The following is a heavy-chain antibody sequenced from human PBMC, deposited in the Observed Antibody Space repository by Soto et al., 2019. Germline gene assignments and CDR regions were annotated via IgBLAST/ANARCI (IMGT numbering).Heavy chain of an antibody. J-gene: IGHJ4*02. V-gene: IGHV1-69*12. CDR2: IIPIFGTA. CDR1: GGTFSSYA. CDR3: AGVVSTVPGGVLDY. Sequence: QVQLVQSGAEVKKPGSSVKVSCKASGGTFSSYAISWVRQAPGQGLEWMGGIIPIFGTANYAQKFQGRVTITADESTSNGYMGVSSLRSEGTAVYYCAGVVSTVPGGVLDYWGQGTLVTVSS. D-gene: IGHD5-12*01.